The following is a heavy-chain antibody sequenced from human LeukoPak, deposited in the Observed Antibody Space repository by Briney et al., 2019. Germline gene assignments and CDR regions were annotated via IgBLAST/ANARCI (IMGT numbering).Heavy chain of an antibody. D-gene: IGHD5-18*01. Sequence: ASVKVSCKASGYTFSDYYMHWVRQAPGQGLEWMGWINPYSGGTNYAQKFQGRVTMTRDTSITTAYMELSRLRSEDTAVYYCARRIQLWSIYNWFDPWGQGTLVTVSS. CDR2: INPYSGGT. J-gene: IGHJ5*02. CDR1: GYTFSDYY. V-gene: IGHV1-2*02. CDR3: ARRIQLWSIYNWFDP.